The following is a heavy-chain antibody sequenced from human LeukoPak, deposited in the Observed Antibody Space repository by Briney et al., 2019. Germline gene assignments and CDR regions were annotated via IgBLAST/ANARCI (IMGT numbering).Heavy chain of an antibody. J-gene: IGHJ4*02. CDR2: IYPGDSDT. Sequence: GESLKISCKGSGYRFTSYWIGWVRPVPGKGLEWMGIIYPGDSDTRYSPSFQGQVTISADKSISTAYLQWSSLKASDTAMYYCARLTGTTIAYYFDYWGQGTLVTVSS. CDR1: GYRFTSYW. CDR3: ARLTGTTIAYYFDY. V-gene: IGHV5-51*01. D-gene: IGHD1-20*01.